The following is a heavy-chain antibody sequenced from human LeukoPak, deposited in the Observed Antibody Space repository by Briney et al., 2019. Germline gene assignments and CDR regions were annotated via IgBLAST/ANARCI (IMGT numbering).Heavy chain of an antibody. CDR1: GFTFRIFA. CDR2: ISSSSTSI. CDR3: ARDPMGATARTDC. Sequence: PGGSLRLSCAASGFTFRIFAMNWVRQAPGKGLEWVAYISSSSTSIYYADSVKGRFTISRDNAKNSMYLQMNSLRAEDTAVYYCARDPMGATARTDCWGQGTLVTVSS. D-gene: IGHD6-13*01. V-gene: IGHV3-48*04. J-gene: IGHJ4*02.